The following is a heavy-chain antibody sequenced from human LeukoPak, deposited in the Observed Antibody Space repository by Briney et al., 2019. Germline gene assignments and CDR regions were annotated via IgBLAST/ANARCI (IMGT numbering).Heavy chain of an antibody. CDR2: IYPNSGGT. Sequence: ASVKVSCKASGYTFTGYYMHWVRQAPGQGLEWMGWIYPNSGGTKYAQKFQGRVTMTRDTSISTAYLELSRLRSDDTAVYYCARSGRGTYYYFDLWGQGTLVTVSS. D-gene: IGHD1-26*01. V-gene: IGHV1-2*02. J-gene: IGHJ4*02. CDR1: GYTFTGYY. CDR3: ARSGRGTYYYFDL.